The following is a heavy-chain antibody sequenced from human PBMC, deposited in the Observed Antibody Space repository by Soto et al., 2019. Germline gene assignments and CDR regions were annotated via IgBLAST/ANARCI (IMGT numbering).Heavy chain of an antibody. CDR1: GHTFTGYY. CDR3: ARGGEGRGGSCYWFDI. Sequence: ASVKVSCKASGHTFTGYYMHWVRQAPGQGLEWMGWINPNSGGTNYAQTFQGWVTMTRDTSISTAYMELSRLRSDDTAVYYCARGGEGRGGSCYWFDIWGQGTLVTVSS. J-gene: IGHJ5*01. V-gene: IGHV1-2*04. D-gene: IGHD2-15*01. CDR2: INPNSGGT.